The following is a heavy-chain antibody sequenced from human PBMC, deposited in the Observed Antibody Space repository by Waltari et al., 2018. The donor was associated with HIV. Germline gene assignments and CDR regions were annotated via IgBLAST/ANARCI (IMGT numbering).Heavy chain of an antibody. Sequence: QVQLVQSGAEVQKPGASVKVTCTDSGYTFTANYMHWVRQAPGQGLGWMGWIDRSSGRTQGAQKFQGGVTMTRHTSISRAVMEVSRQRSDDTAVYTGARYPLSDVAVADIDNWGQGTLVTVSS. V-gene: IGHV1-2*02. D-gene: IGHD6-19*01. CDR1: GYTFTANY. CDR2: IDRSSGRT. J-gene: IGHJ4*02. CDR3: ARYPLSDVAVADIDN.